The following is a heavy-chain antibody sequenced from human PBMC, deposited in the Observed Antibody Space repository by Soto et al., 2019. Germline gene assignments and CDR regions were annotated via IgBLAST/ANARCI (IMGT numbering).Heavy chain of an antibody. CDR2: IHFGGTT. CDR3: AGSDYGEFDS. D-gene: IGHD4-17*01. J-gene: IGHJ4*02. CDR1: GGSMRDYF. Sequence: SETLSLTCTVSGGSMRDYFWNWIRQPPGKGLEWIAYIHFGGTTNYNPSLKSRVAISIDMSKNRLSLKLNSVTAADSALYYCAGSDYGEFDSWGQGALVTVSS. V-gene: IGHV4-59*01.